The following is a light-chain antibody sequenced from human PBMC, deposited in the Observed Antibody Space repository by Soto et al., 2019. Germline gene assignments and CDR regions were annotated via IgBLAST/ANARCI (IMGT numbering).Light chain of an antibody. J-gene: IGKJ5*01. CDR1: QSVSSSY. CDR3: QQYGSSPRIT. CDR2: GAS. Sequence: EIVLTQSPGTLSFSPGERSSLSFRASQSVSSSYLAWYQQKPGQAPRLLIYGASSRATGIPDRFSGSGSGTDFTLTISRLEPEDFAVYYCQQYGSSPRITFGQGTRLEIK. V-gene: IGKV3-20*01.